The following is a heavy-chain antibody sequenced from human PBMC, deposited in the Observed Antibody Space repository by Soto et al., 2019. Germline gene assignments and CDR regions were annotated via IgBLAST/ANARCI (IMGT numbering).Heavy chain of an antibody. V-gene: IGHV3-30-3*01. Sequence: QVLLVDSGGGVVQPRRSLRLSCAASGFTFSSYAMNWVRQAPGKGLEWVALISHDGINKYYADSVRGRFTISRDSSTNTLYLQKNSLRAADTAVYYCGRCTSTSCHLGSDYWSQGTLVTVSS. CDR3: GRCTSTSCHLGSDY. J-gene: IGHJ4*02. D-gene: IGHD2-2*01. CDR1: GFTFSSYA. CDR2: ISHDGINK.